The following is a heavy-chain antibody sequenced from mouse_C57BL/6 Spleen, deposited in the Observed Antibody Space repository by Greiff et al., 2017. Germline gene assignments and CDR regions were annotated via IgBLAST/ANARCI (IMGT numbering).Heavy chain of an antibody. CDR2: IRNNANGYPT. CDR1: GFTFTAYY. Sequence: EVQRVEPGGGLVQPGGSLSLSCAASGFTFTAYYLRWVRQPPGKALEWLGFIRNNANGYPTEYSASVKGRFTIVRDNSRIILYLQMNALRAEDSAYYYCARKDYSKSWFAYWGQGTLVTVSA. D-gene: IGHD2-5*01. J-gene: IGHJ3*01. V-gene: IGHV7-3*01. CDR3: ARKDYSKSWFAY.